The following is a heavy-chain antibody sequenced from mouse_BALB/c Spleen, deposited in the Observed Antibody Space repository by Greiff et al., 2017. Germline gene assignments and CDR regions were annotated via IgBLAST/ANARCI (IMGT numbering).Heavy chain of an antibody. CDR3: ARIYYDYDVFAY. Sequence: VQLQQSGAELVKPGASVKLSCTASGFNIKDTYMHWVKQRPEQGLEWIGRIDPANGNTKYDPKFQGKATITADTSSNTAYLQLSSLTSGDTAVYYCARIYYDYDVFAYWGQGTLVTVSA. CDR1: GFNIKDTY. V-gene: IGHV14-3*02. CDR2: IDPANGNT. D-gene: IGHD2-4*01. J-gene: IGHJ3*01.